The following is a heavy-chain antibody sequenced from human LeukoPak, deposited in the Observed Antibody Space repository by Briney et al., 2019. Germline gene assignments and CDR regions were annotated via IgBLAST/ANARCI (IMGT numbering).Heavy chain of an antibody. CDR1: GYTFTSYG. J-gene: IGHJ6*04. D-gene: IGHD3-10*01. CDR3: ARDSMVRGVYYYYGMDV. Sequence: ASVKLSCKASGYTFTSYGITWVRHAPGQGLEWMGWISAYNGNTNYARKLPGKVTMTTDTSTSTAYMELRSLRSDDTAVYYCARDSMVRGVYYYYGMDVWGKGTTVTVSS. CDR2: ISAYNGNT. V-gene: IGHV1-18*04.